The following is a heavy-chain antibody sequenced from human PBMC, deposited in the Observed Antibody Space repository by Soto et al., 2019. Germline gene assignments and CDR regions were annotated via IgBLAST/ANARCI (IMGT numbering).Heavy chain of an antibody. V-gene: IGHV4-59*01. D-gene: IGHD5-18*01. CDR2: IYYSGST. CDR1: GGSIRSYY. Sequence: SETLSLTCTVSGGSIRSYYWSWIRQPPGKGLEWIGYIYYSGSTNYNPSLKSRVTISVDTSKNQFSLKLSSVTAADTAVYYCASLVAGYSYGHFDYWGQGTLVTVSS. CDR3: ASLVAGYSYGHFDY. J-gene: IGHJ4*02.